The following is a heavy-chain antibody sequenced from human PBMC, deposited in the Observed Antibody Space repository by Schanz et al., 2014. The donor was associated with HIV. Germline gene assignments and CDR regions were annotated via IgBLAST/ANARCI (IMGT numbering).Heavy chain of an antibody. J-gene: IGHJ6*02. Sequence: QVQLVESGGGVVQPGRSLRLSCAASGFSFSNYGMHWVRQAPGKGLEWVAVLSYDGINKYFADSVKGRFTISRDDSSDTLYLQMNSLRPEDTAVYYCAKSHKHDSSDYYRFYYFGMDVWGQGTTVTVSS. CDR3: AKSHKHDSSDYYRFYYFGMDV. V-gene: IGHV3-30*18. CDR2: LSYDGINK. D-gene: IGHD6-19*01. CDR1: GFSFSNYG.